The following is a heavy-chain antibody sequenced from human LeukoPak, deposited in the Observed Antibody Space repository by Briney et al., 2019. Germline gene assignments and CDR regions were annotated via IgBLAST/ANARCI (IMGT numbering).Heavy chain of an antibody. CDR1: GFTFSSYG. J-gene: IGHJ5*02. CDR2: ISYDGSNK. CDR3: ARGRYRGDSLNWFDP. V-gene: IGHV3-30*03. Sequence: GGSLRLSCAASGFTFSSYGMHWVRQAPGKGLEWVAVISYDGSNKYYADSVKGRFTISRDNSKNTLYLQMNSLRAEDTAVYYCARGRYRGDSLNWFDPWGQGTLVTVSS. D-gene: IGHD4-17*01.